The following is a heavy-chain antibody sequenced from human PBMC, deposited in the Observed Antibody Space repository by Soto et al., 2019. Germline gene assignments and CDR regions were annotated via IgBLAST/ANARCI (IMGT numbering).Heavy chain of an antibody. CDR3: ATSSHRLRFLEWLLLAPTSDPPGNYGMDV. CDR2: FDPEDGET. Sequence: ASVKVSCKASGGTFSSYTISWVRQAPGKGLEWMGGFDPEDGETIYAQKFQGRVTMTEDTSTDTAYMELSSLRSEDTAVYYCATSSHRLRFLEWLLLAPTSDPPGNYGMDVWGQGTTVTVSS. D-gene: IGHD3-3*01. V-gene: IGHV1-24*01. J-gene: IGHJ6*02. CDR1: GGTFSSYT.